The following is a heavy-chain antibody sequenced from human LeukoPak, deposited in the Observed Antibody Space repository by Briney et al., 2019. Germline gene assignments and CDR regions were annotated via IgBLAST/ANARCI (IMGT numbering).Heavy chain of an antibody. Sequence: GGSLRLSCAASGFTVSSNYMNWVRQAPGKGLEWVSVIYSGGSTYYADSVKGRFTISRDNSKNTLYLQMNSLRAEDTAVYYCARTPLSTYYDILTGHPLYFDYWGQGTLVTVSS. CDR3: ARTPLSTYYDILTGHPLYFDY. D-gene: IGHD3-9*01. CDR1: GFTVSSNY. J-gene: IGHJ4*02. V-gene: IGHV3-66*01. CDR2: IYSGGST.